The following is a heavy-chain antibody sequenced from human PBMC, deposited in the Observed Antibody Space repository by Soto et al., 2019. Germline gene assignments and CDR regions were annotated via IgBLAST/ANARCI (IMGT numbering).Heavy chain of an antibody. CDR2: IYSGGST. CDR1: GFTVSSNY. D-gene: IGHD3-3*01. CDR3: ARDLMHYDFWSGYQGYYYYMDV. Sequence: GGSLRLSCVASGFTVSSNYMSWVRQAPGKGLEWVSVIYSGGSTYYADSVKGRFTISRHNSKNTLYLQMNSLRAEDTAVYYCARDLMHYDFWSGYQGYYYYMDVWGKGTTVTVSS. V-gene: IGHV3-53*04. J-gene: IGHJ6*03.